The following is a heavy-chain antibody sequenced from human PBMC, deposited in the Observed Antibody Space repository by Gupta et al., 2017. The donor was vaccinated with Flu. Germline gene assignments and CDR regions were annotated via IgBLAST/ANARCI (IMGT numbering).Heavy chain of an antibody. CDR1: GFGFSSYW. V-gene: IGHV3-7*01. CDR3: ARDGCSGGNCYSYWFEP. CDR2: IKQDGSEK. D-gene: IGHD2-15*01. J-gene: IGHJ5*02. Sequence: EVQLVESGGGLVEPGGSLRLSCAAPGFGFSSYWMSGVRQAPGKGLEWVANIKQDGSEKNYVDSVKGRFTISRDNAKNSVHLQMNSLRDEDTAVYYWARDGCSGGNCYSYWFEPWGQGTLGTVSS.